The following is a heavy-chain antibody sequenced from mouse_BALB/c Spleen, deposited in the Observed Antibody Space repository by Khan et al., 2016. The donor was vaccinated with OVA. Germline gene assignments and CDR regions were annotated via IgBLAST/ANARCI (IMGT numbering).Heavy chain of an antibody. Sequence: HVQLQQSGAELAKPGASVKMSCKASGYTFINYWLLWVKQRPEQGLEWIGYINPSTGYIDYNQNFKDKATLTADKSSITAYMELSSLTSEDSAVYDCDRRSLRWGFHYWGQGTTLTVSS. J-gene: IGHJ2*01. V-gene: IGHV1-7*01. D-gene: IGHD1-1*01. CDR3: DRRSLRWGFHY. CDR2: INPSTGYI. CDR1: GYTFINYW.